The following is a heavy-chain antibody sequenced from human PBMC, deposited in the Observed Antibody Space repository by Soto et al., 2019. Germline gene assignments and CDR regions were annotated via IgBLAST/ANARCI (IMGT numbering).Heavy chain of an antibody. CDR3: GHRQVYYAGSSSDAFDI. CDR2: IDCDDNK. Sequence: SGPTLVNPKQTLTKTCTCSGMSLSASGEETNWIRQPPGKALEWLAHIDCDDNKRDSPSPNSRLTISKDTSKNQVVLTMTNVDPVDTATYFCGHRQVYYAGSSSDAFDIWGRGTIGTV. J-gene: IGHJ3*02. V-gene: IGHV2-5*02. CDR1: GMSLSASGEE. D-gene: IGHD3-22*01.